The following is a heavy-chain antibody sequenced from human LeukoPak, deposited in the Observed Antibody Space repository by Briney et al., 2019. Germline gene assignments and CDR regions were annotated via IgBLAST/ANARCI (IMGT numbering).Heavy chain of an antibody. CDR2: IYHSGST. Sequence: SETLSLTCAVSGGSISSSNWWSWVRQPPGKGLEWIGEIYHSGSTNYNPSLKSRVTISVDKSKNQFSLKLSSVTAADTAVYYCARWGTHDYGGNSVSWFDPWGQGTQVTVSS. CDR1: GGSISSSNW. V-gene: IGHV4-4*02. D-gene: IGHD4-23*01. CDR3: ARWGTHDYGGNSVSWFDP. J-gene: IGHJ5*02.